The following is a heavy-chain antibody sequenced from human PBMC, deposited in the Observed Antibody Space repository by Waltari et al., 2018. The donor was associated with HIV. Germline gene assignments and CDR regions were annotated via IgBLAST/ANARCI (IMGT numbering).Heavy chain of an antibody. CDR1: GFNFRAYI. D-gene: IGHD6-19*01. CDR2: ITATGKT. CDR3: AKVSVGIPVAGTKVS. Sequence: EVQLLESGGGLVQPGGSLRLSCAASGFNFRAYIMTWGRQAPGGGRGWVAGITATGKTYYADSVKGRFTISRDNSKNTLSLLMNSLRVEDTAVYYCAKVSVGIPVAGTKVSWGQGTLVTVSS. J-gene: IGHJ5*02. V-gene: IGHV3-23*01.